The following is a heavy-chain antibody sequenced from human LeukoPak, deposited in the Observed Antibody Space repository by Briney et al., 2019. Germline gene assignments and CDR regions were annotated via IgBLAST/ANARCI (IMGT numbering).Heavy chain of an antibody. CDR3: ARDIYSSGWYSAFDI. J-gene: IGHJ3*02. Sequence: PGGSLRLSCAASGFTFSSYAMHWVRQAPGKGLEWVAVISYDGSNKYYADSVKGRFTISRDNSKNTLYLQMNSLRAEDTAVYYCARDIYSSGWYSAFDIWGQGTMVTVSS. V-gene: IGHV3-30-3*01. CDR1: GFTFSSYA. CDR2: ISYDGSNK. D-gene: IGHD6-19*01.